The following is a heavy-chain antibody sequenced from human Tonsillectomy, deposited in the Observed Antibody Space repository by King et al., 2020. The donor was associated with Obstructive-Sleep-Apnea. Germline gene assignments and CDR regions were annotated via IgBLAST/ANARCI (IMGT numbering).Heavy chain of an antibody. CDR1: GYIFTGYY. V-gene: IGHV1-2*02. Sequence: VQLVESGAEVKKPGASVKVSCKSSGYIFTGYYMYWVRQTPGQGLEWMGWINPNSGGTNYAQQFQGKVTMTRDTAISRAYMELSRLRSDDTAVYYCATSLLVVGATGGPGFAFDIWGQGTMVTVAS. CDR3: ATSLLVVGATGGPGFAFDI. CDR2: INPNSGGT. J-gene: IGHJ3*02. D-gene: IGHD1-26*01.